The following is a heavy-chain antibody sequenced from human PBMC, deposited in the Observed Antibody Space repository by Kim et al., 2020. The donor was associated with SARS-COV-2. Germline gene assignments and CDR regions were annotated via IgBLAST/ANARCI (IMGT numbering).Heavy chain of an antibody. J-gene: IGHJ2*01. D-gene: IGHD5-18*01. CDR1: GFTFSDYY. Sequence: GGSLRLSCAASGFTFSDYYMSWIRQAPGKGLESVSYISSSGSTIYYADSVKGRFTISRDNAKNSLYLQMNSLRAEDTAVYYCARAARGYSYGLRDYWYFDLWGRGTLVTVSS. V-gene: IGHV3-11*04. CDR2: ISSSGSTI. CDR3: ARAARGYSYGLRDYWYFDL.